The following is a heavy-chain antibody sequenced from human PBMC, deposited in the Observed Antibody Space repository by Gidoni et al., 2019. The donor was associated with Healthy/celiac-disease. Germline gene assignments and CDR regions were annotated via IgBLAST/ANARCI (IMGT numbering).Heavy chain of an antibody. J-gene: IGHJ4*02. Sequence: VQLVQSGAEVKKPGASVKVSCKPSGYTFTSYGFTWVRQAPGQGLEWMGWISAYNGNSNYAQKFQGRVTMTTDTSTSTAYMELRSLRSDDTAVYYCARSSGVVVTTPEFDYWGQGTLVTVSS. CDR3: ARSSGVVVTTPEFDY. CDR1: GYTFTSYG. V-gene: IGHV1-18*01. D-gene: IGHD2-21*02. CDR2: ISAYNGNS.